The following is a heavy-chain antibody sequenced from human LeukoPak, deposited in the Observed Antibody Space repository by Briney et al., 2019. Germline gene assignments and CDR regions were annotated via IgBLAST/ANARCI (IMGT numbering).Heavy chain of an antibody. CDR1: GGSISSNTYY. CDR2: IYYSGST. Sequence: SETLSLTCTVSGGSISSNTYYWGWIRQPPGKGLEWIGSIYYSGSTYYNPSLKSRVTISVDTSKNQFSLKLSSVTAAGTAVYYCARVDSSGYQSHYYFDYWGQGTLVTVSS. V-gene: IGHV4-39*07. D-gene: IGHD3-22*01. CDR3: ARVDSSGYQSHYYFDY. J-gene: IGHJ4*02.